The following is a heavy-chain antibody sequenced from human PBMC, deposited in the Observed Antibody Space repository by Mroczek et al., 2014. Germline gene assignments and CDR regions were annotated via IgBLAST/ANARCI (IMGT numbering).Heavy chain of an antibody. V-gene: IGHV3-30-3*01. J-gene: IGHJ3*02. D-gene: IGHD1-26*01. CDR1: GFTFSSYA. Sequence: QVQLVQSGGGVVQPGRSLRLSCAASGFTFSSYAMHWVRQAPGKGLEWVAVISYDGSNKYYADSVKGRFTISRDNSKNTLYLQMNSLRAEDTAVYYCARSQWELRRGAFDIWGQGTMVTVSS. CDR3: ARSQWELRRGAFDI. CDR2: ISYDGSNK.